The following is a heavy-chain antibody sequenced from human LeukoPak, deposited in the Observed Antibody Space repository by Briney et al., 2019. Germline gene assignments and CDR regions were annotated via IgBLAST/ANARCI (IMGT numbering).Heavy chain of an antibody. CDR2: ISSDESST. CDR3: ARTIAGAGSYYGGTGFDY. CDR1: GFTFSSYW. V-gene: IGHV3-74*01. Sequence: GGSLRLSCAVSGFTFSSYWMHWVRQAPGKGLVWVSRISSDESSTSYADSVKGRFTISRDKAKNTLYLHMNSLRAEDTAVYYCARTIAGAGSYYGGTGFDYWGQGTLVTVSS. J-gene: IGHJ4*02. D-gene: IGHD6-19*01.